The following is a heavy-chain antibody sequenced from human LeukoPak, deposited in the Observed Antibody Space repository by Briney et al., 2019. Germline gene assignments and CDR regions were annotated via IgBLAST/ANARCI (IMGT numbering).Heavy chain of an antibody. D-gene: IGHD3-10*01. J-gene: IGHJ4*02. Sequence: GRSLRLSCAASGFTFSSYGMHWVRQAPGKGLEWVAVISYDGSNKYHADSVKGRFTISRDNSKNTLYLQMNSLRAEDTAVYYCAKDQGSGYYGSGPVGYWGQGTLVTVSS. V-gene: IGHV3-30*18. CDR3: AKDQGSGYYGSGPVGY. CDR1: GFTFSSYG. CDR2: ISYDGSNK.